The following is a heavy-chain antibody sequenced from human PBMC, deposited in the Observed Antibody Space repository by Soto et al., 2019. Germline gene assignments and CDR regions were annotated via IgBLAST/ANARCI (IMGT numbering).Heavy chain of an antibody. D-gene: IGHD3-10*01. CDR1: GFTVSSNY. CDR2: IYSGGNT. V-gene: IGHV3-66*01. Sequence: EVQLVESGGGLVQPGGSLRLSCAASGFTVSSNYMSWVRQAPGKGLEWVSVIYSGGNTYYADSVNGRFTISRDKSKNTLHLQMNSLRVEDTAVYYCTRDGGFGDNWFDSWGQGTLVTVSS. CDR3: TRDGGFGDNWFDS. J-gene: IGHJ5*01.